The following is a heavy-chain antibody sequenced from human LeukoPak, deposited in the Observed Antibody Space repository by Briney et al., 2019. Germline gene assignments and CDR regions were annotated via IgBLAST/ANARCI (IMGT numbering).Heavy chain of an antibody. D-gene: IGHD1-26*01. CDR1: GFTLRNYD. CDR2: IRGSTGST. J-gene: IGHJ4*02. Sequence: GGSLRLSCAASGFTLRNYDINWVRQAPGKGLEWVSIIRGSTGSTYYADSVKGRFTISRYDSKNTLYLQMNSLRAEDTAVYYCAKASSGSYVTRIFDYWGQGTLVTVSS. V-gene: IGHV3-23*01. CDR3: AKASSGSYVTRIFDY.